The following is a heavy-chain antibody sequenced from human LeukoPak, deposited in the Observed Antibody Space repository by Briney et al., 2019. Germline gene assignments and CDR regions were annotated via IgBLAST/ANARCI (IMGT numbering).Heavy chain of an antibody. V-gene: IGHV1-24*01. D-gene: IGHD5-18*01. Sequence: ASVKVSCKVSGYTLTELSMHWVRQAPGKGLEWMGGFDPEDGETIYAQKFQGRVTMTEDTSTDTAYIELSSLRSEDTAVYYCATNVDTAMDPYFDYWGQGTLVTVSS. CDR1: GYTLTELS. J-gene: IGHJ4*02. CDR3: ATNVDTAMDPYFDY. CDR2: FDPEDGET.